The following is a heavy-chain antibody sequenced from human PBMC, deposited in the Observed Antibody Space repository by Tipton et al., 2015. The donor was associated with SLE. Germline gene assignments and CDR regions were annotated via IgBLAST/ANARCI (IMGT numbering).Heavy chain of an antibody. J-gene: IGHJ4*02. V-gene: IGHV3-15*01. Sequence: SLRLSCTVSGFTFTNARMSWVRQAPGKGLEWVGRIKSKADGGTTDYVAPVKGRFTRSRDDSKNTLYLQMNSQKTEDTAVYYCIPRGYSGYCGQGTLVTVSS. D-gene: IGHD5-12*01. CDR3: IPRGYSGY. CDR1: GFTFTNAR. CDR2: IKSKADGGTT.